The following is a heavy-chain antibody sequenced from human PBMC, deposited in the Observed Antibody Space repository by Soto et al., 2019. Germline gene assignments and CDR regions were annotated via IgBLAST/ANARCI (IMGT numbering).Heavy chain of an antibody. Sequence: QVQLVESGGGVVQPGRSLRLSCAASGFTFSNYGMHWVRQAPGKGLEWVAIIWYDGSNKYYADSVKGRFTISRDNSKNTLYLQMNSLRAEDTAVYYCASKGYSGFTSYYMDVWGKGTTVTVSS. CDR2: IWYDGSNK. V-gene: IGHV3-33*01. CDR3: ASKGYSGFTSYYMDV. CDR1: GFTFSNYG. D-gene: IGHD5-12*01. J-gene: IGHJ6*03.